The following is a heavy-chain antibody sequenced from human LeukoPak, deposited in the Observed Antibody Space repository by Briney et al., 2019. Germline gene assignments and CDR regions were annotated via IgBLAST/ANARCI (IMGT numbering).Heavy chain of an antibody. V-gene: IGHV4-34*01. CDR2: INHSGST. J-gene: IGHJ4*02. CDR3: ARGNSNYVFDY. Sequence: ASETLSLTCAVYGGSFSGYYWSWVRQPPGKGLEWIGEINHSGSTNYNPSLKSRVTISVDTSKNQFSLKLSSVTAADTAVYYCARGNSNYVFDYWGQGTLVTVSS. CDR1: GGSFSGYY. D-gene: IGHD4-11*01.